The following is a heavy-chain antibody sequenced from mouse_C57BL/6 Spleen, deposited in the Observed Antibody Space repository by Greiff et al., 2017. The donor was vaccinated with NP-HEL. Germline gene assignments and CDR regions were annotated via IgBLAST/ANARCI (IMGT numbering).Heavy chain of an antibody. CDR2: IDPSDSET. J-gene: IGHJ2*01. D-gene: IGHD2-3*01. V-gene: IGHV1-52*01. Sequence: QVQLQQPGAELVRPGSSVKLSCKASGYTFTSYWMHWVKQRPIQGLEWIGNIDPSDSETHYNQKFKDKATLTVDKSSSTAYMQLSSLTSEDSAVYYCARGGHDGSRFDYWGQGTTLTVSS. CDR1: GYTFTSYW. CDR3: ARGGHDGSRFDY.